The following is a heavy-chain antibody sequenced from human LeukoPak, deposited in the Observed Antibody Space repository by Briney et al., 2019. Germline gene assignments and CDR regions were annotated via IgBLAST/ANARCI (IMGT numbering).Heavy chain of an antibody. CDR1: GFNFGDYA. Sequence: SLRLSCTAPGFNFGDYAMTWVRQAPGRGLEWVGFIRSKANGGTTEYAASVKGRITISRDDSKSIAFLQMNSLKTEDTAVYYCTTVGATTGPDYWGQGTLVTVSS. CDR2: IRSKANGGTT. CDR3: TTVGATTGPDY. V-gene: IGHV3-49*04. J-gene: IGHJ4*02. D-gene: IGHD1-26*01.